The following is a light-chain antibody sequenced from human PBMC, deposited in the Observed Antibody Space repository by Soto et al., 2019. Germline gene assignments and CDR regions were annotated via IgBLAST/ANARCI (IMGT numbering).Light chain of an antibody. V-gene: IGLV1-47*01. Sequence: QSVLTQPPSASGTPGQGVTISCSGSTSNIGSNYVYWYQQLPGTAPKLLIYRNNQRPSGVPDRFSGSKSGTSASLAISGLRSDDEADYFCATSDESLNGFYVFGTATKVTVL. J-gene: IGLJ1*01. CDR3: ATSDESLNGFYV. CDR2: RNN. CDR1: TSNIGSNY.